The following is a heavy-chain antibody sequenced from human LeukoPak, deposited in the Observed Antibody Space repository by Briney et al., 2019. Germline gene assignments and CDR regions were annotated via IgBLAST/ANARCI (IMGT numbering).Heavy chain of an antibody. CDR1: GFTFNNFG. CDR2: ILYDGTKQ. CDR3: AKESRAYDSSAYHGN. Sequence: GGSLRLSCAASGFTFNNFGMHWVRQSPGKGLEWVAFILYDGTKQHYVDSVKGRFTISRDNAKNTLYLQMNSLRTEDTAMYYCAKESRAYDSSAYHGNWGQGTLVTVSS. V-gene: IGHV3-30*02. D-gene: IGHD3-22*01. J-gene: IGHJ4*02.